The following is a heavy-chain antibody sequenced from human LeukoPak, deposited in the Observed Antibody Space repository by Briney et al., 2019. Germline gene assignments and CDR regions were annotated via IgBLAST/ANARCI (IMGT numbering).Heavy chain of an antibody. Sequence: PSETLSLTCTVSGGSISSYYWSWIRQPPGKGLEWIGYIYYSGSTNYNPSLKSRVTISVDTSKNQFSLKLSSVTAADTAVYYCARANYGFLYYFDYWGQGNLVTVSS. CDR2: IYYSGST. V-gene: IGHV4-59*01. CDR3: ARANYGFLYYFDY. CDR1: GGSISSYY. D-gene: IGHD4/OR15-4a*01. J-gene: IGHJ4*02.